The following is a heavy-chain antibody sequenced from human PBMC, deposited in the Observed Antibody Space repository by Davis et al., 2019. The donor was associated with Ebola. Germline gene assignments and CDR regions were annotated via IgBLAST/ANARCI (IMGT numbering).Heavy chain of an antibody. V-gene: IGHV3-23*01. CDR3: AKDRRGNYVGDFDS. Sequence: PGGSLRLSCAASGFTFSSYEMNWVRQAPGKGLEWVSSISSSGASTYYADSVKGRFTISRDNSKNTLFLQMNSLRAEDSATYYCAKDRRGNYVGDFDSWGQGTLVTVSS. CDR2: ISSSGAST. D-gene: IGHD4-11*01. J-gene: IGHJ4*02. CDR1: GFTFSSYE.